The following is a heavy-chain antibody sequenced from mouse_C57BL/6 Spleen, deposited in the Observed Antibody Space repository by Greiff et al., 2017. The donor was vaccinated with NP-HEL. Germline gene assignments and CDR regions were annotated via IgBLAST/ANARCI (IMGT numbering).Heavy chain of an antibody. CDR1: GFNIKDYY. Sequence: EVQLQQSGAELVKPGASVKLSCTASGFNIKDYYMHWVKQRTEQGLEWIGRIDPEDGETKYAPKFQGKATLTADTSSNTAYLQLSSLTSEDTAVYYCARGGAAQATPDYWGQGTTLTVSS. J-gene: IGHJ2*01. D-gene: IGHD3-2*02. V-gene: IGHV14-2*01. CDR2: IDPEDGET. CDR3: ARGGAAQATPDY.